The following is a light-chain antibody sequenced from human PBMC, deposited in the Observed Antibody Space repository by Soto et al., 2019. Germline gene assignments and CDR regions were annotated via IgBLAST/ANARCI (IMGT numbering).Light chain of an antibody. CDR2: DAS. CDR3: QQRSNWPPAIA. CDR1: QSVSSR. V-gene: IGKV3-11*01. Sequence: EIVLTQSPATLSLSPGERATLSCRASQSVSSRLAWYQQKPGQAPRLLIYDASNRATGIPARFSGSGSGTDFTLPISSLESDDFAVYYCQQRSNWPPAIAFGQGTRLEIK. J-gene: IGKJ5*01.